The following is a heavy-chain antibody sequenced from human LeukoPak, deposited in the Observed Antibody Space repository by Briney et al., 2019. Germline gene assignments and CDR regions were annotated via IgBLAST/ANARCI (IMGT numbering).Heavy chain of an antibody. CDR2: INTNTGNP. V-gene: IGHV7-4-1*02. CDR3: ARLASRHRIAAAPWFDP. CDR1: GYTSTSYA. D-gene: IGHD6-13*01. J-gene: IGHJ5*02. Sequence: GASVKVSCKASGYTSTSYAMNWVRQAPGQGLEWMGWINTNTGNPTYAQGFTGRFVFSLDTSVSTAYLQISSLKAEDTAVYYCARLASRHRIAAAPWFDPWGQGTLVTVSS.